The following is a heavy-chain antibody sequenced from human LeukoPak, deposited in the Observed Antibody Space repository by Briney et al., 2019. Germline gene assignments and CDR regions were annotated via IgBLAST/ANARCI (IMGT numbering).Heavy chain of an antibody. Sequence: GGSLRLSCAASGFTFSSYGMPWVRQAPGKGLEWVAVIWYDGSNKYYADSVKGRFTISRDNSKNTLYLQMNSLRAEDTAVYYCARDDSDYYGSGSYPFDYWGQGTLVTVSS. CDR2: IWYDGSNK. V-gene: IGHV3-33*01. CDR3: ARDDSDYYGSGSYPFDY. D-gene: IGHD3-10*01. J-gene: IGHJ4*02. CDR1: GFTFSSYG.